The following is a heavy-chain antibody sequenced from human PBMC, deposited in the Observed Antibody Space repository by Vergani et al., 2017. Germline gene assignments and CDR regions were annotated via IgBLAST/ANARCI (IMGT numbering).Heavy chain of an antibody. D-gene: IGHD3-9*01. CDR2: IRSKAYGGTT. J-gene: IGHJ4*02. CDR3: TRDLYDILTGYYN. CDR1: GFTFGDYA. Sequence: EVQLVESGGGLVQPGGSLRLSCTASGFTFGDYAMSWVRQAPGKGLEWVGFIRSKAYGGTTEYAASVKGRFTISRDDSKSIAYLQMNSLKTEDTAVYYCTRDLYDILTGYYNWGQGTLVTVSS. V-gene: IGHV3-49*04.